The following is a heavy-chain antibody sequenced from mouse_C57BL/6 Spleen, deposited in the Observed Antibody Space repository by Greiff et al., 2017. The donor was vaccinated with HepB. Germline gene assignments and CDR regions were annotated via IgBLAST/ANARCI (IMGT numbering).Heavy chain of an antibody. CDR1: GFTFSSYA. CDR3: ARDYGSSSGDFDY. V-gene: IGHV5-4*01. D-gene: IGHD1-1*01. Sequence: EVHLVESGGGLVKPGGSLKLSCAASGFTFSSYAMSWVRQTPEKRLEWVATISDGGSYTYYPDNVKGRFTISRDNAKNNLYLQMSHLKSEDTAMYYCARDYGSSSGDFDYWGQGTTLTVSS. J-gene: IGHJ2*01. CDR2: ISDGGSYT.